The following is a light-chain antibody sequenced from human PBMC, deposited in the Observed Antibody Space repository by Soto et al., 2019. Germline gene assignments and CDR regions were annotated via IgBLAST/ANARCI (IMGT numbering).Light chain of an antibody. V-gene: IGLV1-44*01. CDR3: AAWHDSGGGVV. CDR1: SSNIGSNT. J-gene: IGLJ2*01. Sequence: QSVLTQPPSASGTPGQRVTISCSGSSSNIGSNTVTWYQQLPGTAPKLLIYSDNQRPSGVPDRFSGSKSGTSASLAISGLQSEDEADYYCAAWHDSGGGVVFGGGTKPTVL. CDR2: SDN.